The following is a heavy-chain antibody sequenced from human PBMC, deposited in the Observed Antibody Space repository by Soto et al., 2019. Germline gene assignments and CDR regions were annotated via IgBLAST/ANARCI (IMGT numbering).Heavy chain of an antibody. CDR1: GFTFSSYA. D-gene: IGHD3-22*01. J-gene: IGHJ4*02. CDR2: VSGSGGST. CDR3: AKIFRPSYYDSSGYPLAY. Sequence: SLRLSCAASGFTFSSYAMSWVRQAPGKGLEWVSAVSGSGGSTYYADSVKGRFTISRDNSKNTLYLQMNSLRAEDTAVYYCAKIFRPSYYDSSGYPLAYWGQGTLVTVSS. V-gene: IGHV3-23*01.